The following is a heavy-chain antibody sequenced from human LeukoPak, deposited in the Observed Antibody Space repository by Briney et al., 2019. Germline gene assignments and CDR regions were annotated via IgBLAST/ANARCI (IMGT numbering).Heavy chain of an antibody. D-gene: IGHD2-15*01. Sequence: KASETLSLTCTVSGGSISSSSYYWGWIRQPPGKGLEWIGSIYYSGSTYYNPSLKSRVTISVDTSKNQFSLKLSSLTAADTAVYYCARDLSESGGGSWRSPTGYAFDIWGQGTMVTVSS. CDR2: IYYSGST. V-gene: IGHV4-39*02. CDR3: ARDLSESGGGSWRSPTGYAFDI. CDR1: GGSISSSSYY. J-gene: IGHJ3*02.